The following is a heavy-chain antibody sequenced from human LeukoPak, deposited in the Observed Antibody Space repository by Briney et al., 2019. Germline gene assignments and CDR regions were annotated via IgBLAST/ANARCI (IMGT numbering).Heavy chain of an antibody. CDR3: VRDWLTGTTVWRAMDV. D-gene: IGHD3-9*01. J-gene: IGHJ6*02. Sequence: GGSLRLSCAASGFTFSSYWMTWVRQAPGKGLEWVANIKGDGSEKDYVDSVKGRFTISRDNAKKSVYLEMNGLRDEDTAVYYCVRDWLTGTTVWRAMDVWGQGTTVTVSS. CDR1: GFTFSSYW. V-gene: IGHV3-7*05. CDR2: IKGDGSEK.